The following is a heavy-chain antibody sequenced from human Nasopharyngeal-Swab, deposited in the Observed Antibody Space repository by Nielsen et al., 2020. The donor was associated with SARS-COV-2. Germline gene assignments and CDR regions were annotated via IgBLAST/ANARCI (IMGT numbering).Heavy chain of an antibody. Sequence: ASVKVSCKASGYTFTSYYMHWVRQAPGQGLEWMGIINPSGGSTSYAQKFQGRVTMTRDTSTSTVYVELSSLRSEDTAVYYCARDLTTTVTTTYYYYGMDVWGQGTTVTVSS. V-gene: IGHV1-46*01. D-gene: IGHD4-11*01. J-gene: IGHJ6*02. CDR3: ARDLTTTVTTTYYYYGMDV. CDR2: INPSGGST. CDR1: GYTFTSYY.